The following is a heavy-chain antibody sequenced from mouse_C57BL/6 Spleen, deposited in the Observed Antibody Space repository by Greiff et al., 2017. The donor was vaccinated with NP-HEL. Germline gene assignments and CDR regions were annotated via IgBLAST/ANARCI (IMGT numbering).Heavy chain of an antibody. J-gene: IGHJ3*01. CDR3: ARSRTGTGFAY. V-gene: IGHV1-80*01. D-gene: IGHD4-1*01. Sequence: QVQLKESGAELVKPGASVKISCKASGYAFSSYWMNWVKQRPGKGLEWIGQIYPGDGDTNYNGKFKGKATLTADKSSSTAYMQLSSLTSEDSAVYFCARSRTGTGFAYWGQGTLVTVSA. CDR2: IYPGDGDT. CDR1: GYAFSSYW.